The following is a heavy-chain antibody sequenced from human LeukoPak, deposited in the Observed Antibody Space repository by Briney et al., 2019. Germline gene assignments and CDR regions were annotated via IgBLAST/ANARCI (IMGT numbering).Heavy chain of an antibody. Sequence: ASVKVSCKASGYTFTGYFIHWVRQAPGQGLEWMGWINPNSGGTNYALKFQGRVTMTRDTSTTTAYMELSRLRSDDTAVYYCARGGTDLRWVFEYWGQGTLFTVSS. CDR1: GYTFTGYF. CDR2: INPNSGGT. V-gene: IGHV1-2*02. J-gene: IGHJ4*02. CDR3: ARGGTDLRWVFEY. D-gene: IGHD4-23*01.